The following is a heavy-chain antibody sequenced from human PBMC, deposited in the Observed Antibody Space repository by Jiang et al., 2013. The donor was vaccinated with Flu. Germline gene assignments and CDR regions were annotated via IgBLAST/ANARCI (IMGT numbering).Heavy chain of an antibody. D-gene: IGHD3-16*01. J-gene: IGHJ4*02. CDR1: GESISNTNVG. Sequence: QTLSLTCDISGESISNTNVGWTWIRQSPSRGLEWLGRTFYRSEWNYDYAPSLRSRITINPDTSRNQFSLQLSSVTPEDTAVYYCDKNILLGXGHDYWGQGTLVTVSS. CDR2: TFYRSEWNY. V-gene: IGHV6-1*01. CDR3: DKNILLGXGHDY.